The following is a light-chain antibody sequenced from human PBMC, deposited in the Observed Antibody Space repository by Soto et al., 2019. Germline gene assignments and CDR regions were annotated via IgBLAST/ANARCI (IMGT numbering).Light chain of an antibody. V-gene: IGKV1-5*03. CDR3: QGYHSYPWT. Sequence: DIQMTQSPSILSASVGDRVTITCRASQSIGSWLAWYQQKPGKAPNLLIYKASSLEGGVQPMFSGSGAGTEFTLTVSGLQADDFVTYYGQGYHSYPWTFGRGTKVDLK. CDR1: QSIGSW. CDR2: KAS. J-gene: IGKJ1*01.